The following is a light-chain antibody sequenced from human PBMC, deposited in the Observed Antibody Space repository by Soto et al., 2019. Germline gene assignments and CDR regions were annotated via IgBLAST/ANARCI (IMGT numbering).Light chain of an antibody. CDR2: AAS. Sequence: DIQMTQSPSSLSASVGDRVSITCRASQSIRSHLNWYQHKPGKAPKVLIYAASSLQGGVPSRFSGSGSGTDFTLTIKSLQPEDFATYYCQQNYRATPWTFGQGTKVDIK. CDR3: QQNYRATPWT. V-gene: IGKV1-39*01. J-gene: IGKJ1*01. CDR1: QSIRSH.